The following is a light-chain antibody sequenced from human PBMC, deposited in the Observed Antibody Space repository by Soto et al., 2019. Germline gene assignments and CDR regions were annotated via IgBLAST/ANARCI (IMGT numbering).Light chain of an antibody. Sequence: DFQMTQSPSSLSASVGDRVTITCRATQAIKNFLNWYQQKPGRAPKLLISDASTLQRGVPSRLSGSGSGTHFTFVISSLQPEDVGTYYCQQSDNLPLTFGQGTRLDIK. CDR3: QQSDNLPLT. CDR2: DAS. V-gene: IGKV1-33*01. J-gene: IGKJ5*01. CDR1: QAIKNF.